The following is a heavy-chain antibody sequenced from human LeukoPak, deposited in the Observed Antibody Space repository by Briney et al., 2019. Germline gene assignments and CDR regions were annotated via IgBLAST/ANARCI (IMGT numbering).Heavy chain of an antibody. Sequence: ASVKVSCKASGGTFSSYAISWVRQAPGQGLEWMGGIIPIFGTANYAQKFQGRVTITADESTSTAYMELSSLRSEDTAVYYCARGGYSSSWYLVWFDPWGQGTLVTVSS. V-gene: IGHV1-69*13. D-gene: IGHD6-13*01. CDR3: ARGGYSSSWYLVWFDP. CDR1: GGTFSSYA. CDR2: IIPIFGTA. J-gene: IGHJ5*02.